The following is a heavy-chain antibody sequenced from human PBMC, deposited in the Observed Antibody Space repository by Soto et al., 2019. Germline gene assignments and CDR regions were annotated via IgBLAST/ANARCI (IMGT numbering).Heavy chain of an antibody. Sequence: ETLSLTCTVSGGSISSYFWSWIRQPPGKGLEWIGYIYYSGSTNYNPSLKSRVTISVDTSKNQFSLKLSSVTAADTAVYYCARVAPYYDSSGYYAFDIWGQGTMVTVSS. J-gene: IGHJ3*02. CDR2: IYYSGST. CDR3: ARVAPYYDSSGYYAFDI. D-gene: IGHD3-22*01. V-gene: IGHV4-59*01. CDR1: GGSISSYF.